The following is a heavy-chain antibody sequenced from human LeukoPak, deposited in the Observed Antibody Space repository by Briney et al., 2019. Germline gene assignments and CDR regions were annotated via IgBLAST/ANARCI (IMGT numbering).Heavy chain of an antibody. Sequence: GASVKVSCKASGYTFTSYGISWVRQAPGQGLEWMGWISAYNGNTNYAQKLQGRVTMTTDTSTSTDYMELRSLRSDDAAVYYCARDHYNYYSSGYPYFDYWGQGTLVTVSS. D-gene: IGHD3-22*01. J-gene: IGHJ4*02. V-gene: IGHV1-18*01. CDR1: GYTFTSYG. CDR3: ARDHYNYYSSGYPYFDY. CDR2: ISAYNGNT.